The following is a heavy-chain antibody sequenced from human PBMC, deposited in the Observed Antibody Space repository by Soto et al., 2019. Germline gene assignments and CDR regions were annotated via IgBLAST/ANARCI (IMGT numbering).Heavy chain of an antibody. CDR1: GSTFSNYG. J-gene: IGHJ4*02. CDR3: AKDVYCSTTGCLRNIVHC. D-gene: IGHD2-2*01. Sequence: QVQLVESGGGVVQPGRSLRLSCAASGSTFSNYGMHWARQAPAKGLEWVSIMSYDGINKLYADSVKGRFTISRDNSKNTLYLQMDSLRAEDTAVYYCAKDVYCSTTGCLRNIVHCWGQGTLVTVSS. CDR2: MSYDGINK. V-gene: IGHV3-30*18.